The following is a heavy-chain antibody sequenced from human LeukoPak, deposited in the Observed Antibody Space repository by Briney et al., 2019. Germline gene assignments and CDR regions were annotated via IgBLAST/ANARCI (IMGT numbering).Heavy chain of an antibody. CDR1: GFTVSSNY. CDR2: IYSGGST. D-gene: IGHD3-22*01. Sequence: GGSLRLSCAASGFTVSSNYMSWVRQAPGKGLEWVSVIYSGGSTYYADSVKGRFTISRDNSKNTLHLQMNSLRAEDTAVYYCARGGTHYDTSGYFSDYFYYYMDVWGKGTTVTISS. V-gene: IGHV3-53*01. J-gene: IGHJ6*03. CDR3: ARGGTHYDTSGYFSDYFYYYMDV.